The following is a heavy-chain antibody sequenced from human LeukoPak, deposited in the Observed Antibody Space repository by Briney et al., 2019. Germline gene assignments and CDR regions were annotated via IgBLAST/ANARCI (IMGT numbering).Heavy chain of an antibody. V-gene: IGHV1-2*02. CDR2: INPKSGGT. J-gene: IGHJ4*02. D-gene: IGHD3-22*01. CDR3: ARDPPGSGFGRSYFDY. Sequence: ASVKVSCKASGYTFIGYYMHWVRQAPGQGLEWMGWINPKSGGTNFAQKFRGRVTMTRDTSISTAYMELSRLRSDDTAAYYCARDPPGSGFGRSYFDYWGQGTLVTVSS. CDR1: GYTFIGYY.